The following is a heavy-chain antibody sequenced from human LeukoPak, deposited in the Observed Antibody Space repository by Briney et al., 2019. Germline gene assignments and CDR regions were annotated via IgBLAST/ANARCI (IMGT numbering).Heavy chain of an antibody. CDR3: ARDRNGADY. CDR1: GYTFTSYG. J-gene: IGHJ4*02. V-gene: IGHV1-2*02. D-gene: IGHD1-26*01. Sequence: ASVKVSCKASGYTFTSYGISWVRQAPGQGLEWMGWINPNSGGTDYAQKFQGRVTITRDTSISTAYMELSRLRSDDTAVYYCARDRNGADYWGQGTPVTVSS. CDR2: INPNSGGT.